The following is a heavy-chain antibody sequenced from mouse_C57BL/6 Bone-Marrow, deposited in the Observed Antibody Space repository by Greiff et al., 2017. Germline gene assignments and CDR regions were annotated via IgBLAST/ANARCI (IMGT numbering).Heavy chain of an antibody. Sequence: EVKLMESGGGLVQPGGSLKLSCAASGFTFSDYYMYWVRQTPEKRLAWVAYISNGGGSTYYPDTVKGRFTIYRDNAKKTLYLQMSRLKSEDTAMYYCARHNDYDESYCDYWGQGTTLTVSS. CDR2: ISNGGGST. V-gene: IGHV5-12*01. CDR3: ARHNDYDESYCDY. J-gene: IGHJ2*01. CDR1: GFTFSDYY. D-gene: IGHD2-4*01.